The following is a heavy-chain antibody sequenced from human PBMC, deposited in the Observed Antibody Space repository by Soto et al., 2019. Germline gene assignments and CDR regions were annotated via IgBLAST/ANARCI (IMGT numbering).Heavy chain of an antibody. D-gene: IGHD1-26*01. CDR1: GFTFSAHD. Sequence: EVQLVESGGGLVQPGGSLRLSCAASGFTFSAHDMDWVRQAPGKGLEWVGRIKNKANSYTTEYAGSVEGRFTISREDSQNSLYLQMNSLKTEDTAVYYCARVSLVGPSGGRYFDYWGQGSQVAVSS. J-gene: IGHJ4*02. V-gene: IGHV3-72*01. CDR2: IKNKANSYTT. CDR3: ARVSLVGPSGGRYFDY.